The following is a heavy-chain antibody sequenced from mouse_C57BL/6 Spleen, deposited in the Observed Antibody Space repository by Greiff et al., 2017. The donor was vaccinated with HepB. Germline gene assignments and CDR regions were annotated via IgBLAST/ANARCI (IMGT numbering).Heavy chain of an antibody. V-gene: IGHV5-4*01. CDR3: GRDGDVPCDGYYVGSAMDY. CDR1: GFTFSSYA. J-gene: IGHJ4*01. CDR2: ISDGGSYT. Sequence: EVHLVESGGGLVKPGGSLKLSCAASGFTFSSYAMSWVRQTPEKRLEWVATISDGGSYTYYPDNVKGRFTISRDNAKNNLYLQMSHLKSEDTAMYYCGRDGDVPCDGYYVGSAMDYWGQGTSVTVSS. D-gene: IGHD2-3*01.